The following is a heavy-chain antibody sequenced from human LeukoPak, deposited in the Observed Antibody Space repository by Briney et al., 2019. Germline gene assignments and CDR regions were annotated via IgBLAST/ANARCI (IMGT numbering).Heavy chain of an antibody. CDR1: GGSFSGYY. D-gene: IGHD6-19*01. J-gene: IGHJ4*02. V-gene: IGHV4-34*01. CDR2: INHSGST. Sequence: SETLSLTCAVYGGSFSGYYWSWIRQPPGKGLEWIGEINHSGSTNYNPSLKSRVTISVDTSKNQFSLKLSSVTAADTAVYYCARGGIAVAGIDYWGQGTLVTVSS. CDR3: ARGGIAVAGIDY.